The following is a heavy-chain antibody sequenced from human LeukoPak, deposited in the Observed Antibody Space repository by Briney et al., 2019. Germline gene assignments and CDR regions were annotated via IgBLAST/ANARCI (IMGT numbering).Heavy chain of an antibody. J-gene: IGHJ5*02. CDR2: SGDST. Sequence: SGDSTNYAQRFQGRVTMTRDTSTSTVYMELSSLRSEDTAVYYCARDNSGSDSGAYYWWFDPWGQGTLVTVSS. D-gene: IGHD3-22*01. CDR3: ARDNSGSDSGAYYWWFDP. V-gene: IGHV1-46*01.